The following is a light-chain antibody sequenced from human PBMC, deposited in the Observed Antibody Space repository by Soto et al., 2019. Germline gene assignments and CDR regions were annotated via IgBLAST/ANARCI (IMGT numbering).Light chain of an antibody. J-gene: IGKJ4*01. CDR3: QQHYNFLS. V-gene: IGKV3-11*01. CDR2: DAS. CDR1: QSVSRY. Sequence: EIVLTQSPGTLSLSPGERATLSCRASQSVSRYLAWYQQKPGQAPRLLIYDASHRATGIPARFSGSGSGTAITLTISSLEPEDFAVYYCQQHYNFLSFGGGTKVEI.